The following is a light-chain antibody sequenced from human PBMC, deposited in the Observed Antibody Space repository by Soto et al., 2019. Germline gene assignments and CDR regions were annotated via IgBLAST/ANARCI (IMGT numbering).Light chain of an antibody. Sequence: DIQLTQSPSFLSASVGDRVTITCRASQGISSYLAWYQQKPGKAPKLLIYAASTLQSGVPSRFXGSGSGTEFTLTFSSLQPEDFATYYCQQLNSYPLFTFGPGTKVDI. CDR2: AAS. V-gene: IGKV1-9*01. J-gene: IGKJ3*01. CDR1: QGISSY. CDR3: QQLNSYPLFT.